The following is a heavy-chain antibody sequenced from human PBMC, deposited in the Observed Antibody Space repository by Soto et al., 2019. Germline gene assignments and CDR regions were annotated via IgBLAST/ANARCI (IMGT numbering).Heavy chain of an antibody. CDR1: GYTFTSYA. CDR3: ASRGYYGSGSYLVY. D-gene: IGHD3-10*01. J-gene: IGHJ4*02. Sequence: QVQLVQSGAEVKKPGASVKVSCKASGYTFTSYAMHWVRQAPGQRLEWMGWINAGNGNTKYSQKFQGRVTITRDTSASTAYMELSGLRSEDTAVYYCASRGYYGSGSYLVYWGQGTLVTVSS. CDR2: INAGNGNT. V-gene: IGHV1-3*01.